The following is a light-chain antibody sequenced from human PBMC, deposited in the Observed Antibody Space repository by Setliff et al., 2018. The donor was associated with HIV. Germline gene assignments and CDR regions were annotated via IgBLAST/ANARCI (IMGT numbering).Light chain of an antibody. Sequence: QSALTQPDSVSGSPGQSLTISCTGTTRNVGGGHGYVSWYQKHPGKAPKLMIFDVSKRPSGVPDRFSGSKSGNTASLTVSGLQAEDEADYYCSSYAGSNKGVFGTGTKVTVL. V-gene: IGLV2-8*01. J-gene: IGLJ1*01. CDR2: DVS. CDR1: TRNVGGGHGY. CDR3: SSYAGSNKGV.